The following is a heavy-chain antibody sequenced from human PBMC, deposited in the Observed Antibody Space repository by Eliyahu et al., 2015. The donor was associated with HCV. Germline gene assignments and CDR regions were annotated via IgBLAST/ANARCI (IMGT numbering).Heavy chain of an antibody. J-gene: IGHJ4*02. V-gene: IGHV4-31*03. CDR3: ARFRNDFWSGRLPDGGYFDY. D-gene: IGHD3-3*01. CDR1: GXSXSXGXYX. Sequence: QVQLQESGPGLVKPSQTLSLTCTVXGXSXSXGXYXWSWIRQHPGKGLEWXGYIXYSGSTYYNPSLKSRVTISVDTSKNQFSLKLSSVTAADTAMYYCARFRNDFWSGRLPDGGYFDYWGQGTLVTVSS. CDR2: IXYSGST.